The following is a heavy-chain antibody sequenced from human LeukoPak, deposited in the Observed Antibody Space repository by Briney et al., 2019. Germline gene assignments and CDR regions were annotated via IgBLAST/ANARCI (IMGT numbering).Heavy chain of an antibody. CDR3: ARARWFGELPGLNFDY. Sequence: MASETLSLTCTVSGGSISSYYWSWIRQPPGKGLEWIGYIYYSGSTNYNPSLKSRVTISVDTSKNQFSLKLSSVTAADTAVYYCARARWFGELPGLNFDYWGQGTLVTVSS. CDR1: GGSISSYY. CDR2: IYYSGST. J-gene: IGHJ4*02. D-gene: IGHD3-10*01. V-gene: IGHV4-59*01.